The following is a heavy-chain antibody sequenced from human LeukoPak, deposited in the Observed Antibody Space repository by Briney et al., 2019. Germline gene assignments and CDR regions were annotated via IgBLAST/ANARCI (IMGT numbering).Heavy chain of an antibody. V-gene: IGHV1-2*02. CDR1: GYTFTGDY. D-gene: IGHD1-1*01. CDR2: INPNSGGT. J-gene: IGHJ4*02. CDR3: ARGDSTTGTTDY. Sequence: GSVKVSCKASGYTFTGDYMHWARQAPGQGLEWMGWINPNSGGTNYAQKFQGRVTMTRDTSISTANMELSRLRSDDTAVYYCARGDSTTGTTDYWGQGTLVTVSS.